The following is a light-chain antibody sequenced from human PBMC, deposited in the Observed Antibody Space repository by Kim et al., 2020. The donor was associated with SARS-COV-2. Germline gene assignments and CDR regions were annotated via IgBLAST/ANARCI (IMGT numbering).Light chain of an antibody. CDR2: DVS. V-gene: IGLV2-11*01. CDR3: CSYAGSYTYV. Sequence: GQPVTISCTGTSSDVGGYNYVSWYQQHPGKAPKLMIYDVSKRPSGVPDRFSGSKSGNTASLTISGLQAEDEADYYCCSYAGSYTYVFGTGTKVTVL. J-gene: IGLJ1*01. CDR1: SSDVGGYNY.